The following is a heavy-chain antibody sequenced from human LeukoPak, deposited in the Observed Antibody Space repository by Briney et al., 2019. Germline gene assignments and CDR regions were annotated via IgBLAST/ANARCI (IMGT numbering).Heavy chain of an antibody. V-gene: IGHV3-53*01. Sequence: GGSLRLSCAASGFTVSSNYMSWVRQAPGKGLEWVSVIYSGGSTYYADSVKGRFTISRDNSKNTLYLQMNSLRAEDTAVYYCARFIPDSSGYYDYWGQGTLVTVSS. CDR1: GFTVSSNY. CDR2: IYSGGST. D-gene: IGHD3-22*01. CDR3: ARFIPDSSGYYDY. J-gene: IGHJ4*02.